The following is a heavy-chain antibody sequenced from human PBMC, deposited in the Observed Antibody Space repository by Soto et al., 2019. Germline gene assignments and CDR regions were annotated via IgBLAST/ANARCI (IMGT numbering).Heavy chain of an antibody. D-gene: IGHD3-16*01. Sequence: ASVKVSCKASGGTFSSYAISWVRQAPGQGLEWMGGIIPIFGTANYAQKFQGRVTITADESTSTAYMELSSLRSEDTAVYYCARVEMAKIEGGSFDYWGQGTLVTVSS. V-gene: IGHV1-69*13. CDR3: ARVEMAKIEGGSFDY. CDR2: IIPIFGTA. J-gene: IGHJ4*02. CDR1: GGTFSSYA.